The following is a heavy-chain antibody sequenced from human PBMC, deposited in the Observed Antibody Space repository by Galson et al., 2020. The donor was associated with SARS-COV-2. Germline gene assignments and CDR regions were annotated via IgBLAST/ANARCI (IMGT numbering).Heavy chain of an antibody. CDR3: ARNEPPYSSGWYGGGWVDP. CDR2: INAGNGNT. Sequence: ASVKVSCKASGYTFTSYAMHWVRQDPGQRLEWMGWINAGNGNTKYSQKFQGRVTITRDTSASTAYMELSSLRSEDTAVYYCARNEPPYSSGWYGGGWVDPWGQGTLVIVTS. CDR1: GYTFTSYA. J-gene: IGHJ5*02. D-gene: IGHD6-13*01. V-gene: IGHV1-3*01.